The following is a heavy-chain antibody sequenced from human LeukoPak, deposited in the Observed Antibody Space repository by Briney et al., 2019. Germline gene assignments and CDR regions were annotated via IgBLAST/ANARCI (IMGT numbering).Heavy chain of an antibody. D-gene: IGHD3-22*01. CDR3: AAAVDYYDSAGFDY. Sequence: PGGSLRLSCAASGFPFSSYSMNWVRQAPGKGLEWVSSISSSSSYIYYADSVKGRFTISRDNAKNSLYLQMNSLRAEDTAVYYCAAAVDYYDSAGFDYWGQGTLVTVSS. J-gene: IGHJ4*02. V-gene: IGHV3-21*01. CDR1: GFPFSSYS. CDR2: ISSSSSYI.